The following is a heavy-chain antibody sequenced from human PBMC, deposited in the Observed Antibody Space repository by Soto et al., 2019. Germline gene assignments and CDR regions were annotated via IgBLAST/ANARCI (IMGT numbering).Heavy chain of an antibody. Sequence: SETLSLTCTVSGGSISSYYWSWIRQPPGKELEWIGYIYYSGSTYYNPSLKSRVTISVDTSKNQFSLKLSSVTAADTAVYYCARAVRSSSWQLPGMDVWGQGTTVTVSS. CDR1: GGSISSYY. J-gene: IGHJ6*02. CDR2: IYYSGST. D-gene: IGHD6-13*01. V-gene: IGHV4-59*12. CDR3: ARAVRSSSWQLPGMDV.